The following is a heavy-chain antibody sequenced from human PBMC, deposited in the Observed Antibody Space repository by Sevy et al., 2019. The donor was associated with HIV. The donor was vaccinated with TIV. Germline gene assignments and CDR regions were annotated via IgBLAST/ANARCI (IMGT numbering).Heavy chain of an antibody. CDR3: ARHDMDWPFDP. CDR1: GGSISSSSYY. V-gene: IGHV4-39*01. Sequence: QSQTLSLTCTVSGGSISSSSYYWGWIRQPPGKGLEWIGSIYYSGSTNYNPSLKSRVTISVDTSKNQVSLKLSSVTAADTALYYCARHDMDWPFDPWGQGTLVTVSS. J-gene: IGHJ5*02. D-gene: IGHD2-2*03. CDR2: IYYSGST.